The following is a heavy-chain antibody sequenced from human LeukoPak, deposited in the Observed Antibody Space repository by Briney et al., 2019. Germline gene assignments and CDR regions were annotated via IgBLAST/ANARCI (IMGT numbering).Heavy chain of an antibody. CDR2: IYYSGST. V-gene: IGHV4-59*01. J-gene: IGHJ5*02. CDR3: AREARYNWFDP. D-gene: IGHD6-6*01. CDR1: GGSISSYY. Sequence: SETLSLTCPVSGGSISSYYWSWIRQPPGKGLEWIGYIYYSGSTNYNPSLKSRVTISVDTSKNQFSLELSSVTAADTAVYYCAREARYNWFDPWGQGTLVTVSS.